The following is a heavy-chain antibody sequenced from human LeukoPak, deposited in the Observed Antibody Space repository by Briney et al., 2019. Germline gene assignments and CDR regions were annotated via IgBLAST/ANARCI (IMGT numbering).Heavy chain of an antibody. V-gene: IGHV4-34*01. CDR3: ARADTAMVTIDY. D-gene: IGHD5-18*01. Sequence: SETLSLTCAVYGGSFSGYYWSWIRQPPGKGLEWIGEINHSGSTDYNPSLKSRVTISVDTSKNQFSLKLSSVTAADTAVYYCARADTAMVTIDYWGQGTLVTVSS. CDR2: INHSGST. J-gene: IGHJ4*02. CDR1: GGSFSGYY.